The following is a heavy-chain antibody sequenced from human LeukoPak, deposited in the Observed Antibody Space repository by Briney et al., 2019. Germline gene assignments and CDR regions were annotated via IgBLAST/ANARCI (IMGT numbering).Heavy chain of an antibody. CDR1: GGSISSGSYY. Sequence: SQTLSLTCTVSGGSISSGSYYWTWIRQPAGKGLEWIGRMYTSGSANYNPSLKSRVTISVDTSKNQFSLKLSSVTAADTAVYYCARTSKQTYWFDPWGQGTLVTVSS. J-gene: IGHJ5*02. CDR3: ARTSKQTYWFDP. V-gene: IGHV4-61*02. D-gene: IGHD6-13*01. CDR2: MYTSGSA.